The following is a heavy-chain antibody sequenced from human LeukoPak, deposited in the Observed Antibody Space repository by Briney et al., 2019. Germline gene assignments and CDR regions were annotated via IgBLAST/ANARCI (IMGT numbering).Heavy chain of an antibody. CDR1: GGSISSGGYS. J-gene: IGHJ4*02. D-gene: IGHD6-19*01. V-gene: IGHV4-30-2*01. Sequence: SQTLSLTCAVSGGSISSGGYSWSWIRQPPGKGLEWIGYIYHSGSTYYNPSLKSRVTISVDTSKNQFSLKLTSVTAADTAVYYCARRYSNGWYFDYWGQGTLVTVSS. CDR3: ARRYSNGWYFDY. CDR2: IYHSGST.